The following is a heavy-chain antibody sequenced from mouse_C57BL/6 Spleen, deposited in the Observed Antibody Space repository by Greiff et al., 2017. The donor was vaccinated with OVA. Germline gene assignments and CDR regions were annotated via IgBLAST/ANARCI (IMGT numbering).Heavy chain of an antibody. V-gene: IGHV1-64*01. CDR3: ARGPLSPYWYFDV. J-gene: IGHJ1*03. CDR1: GYTFTSYW. Sequence: QVQLQQPGAELVKPGASVKLSCKASGYTFTSYWMHWVKQRPGQGLEWIGMIHPNSGSTNYNEKFKSKATLTVDKSYSTAYMQLSSLTSEDSAVYYCARGPLSPYWYFDVWGTGTTVTVSS. CDR2: IHPNSGST.